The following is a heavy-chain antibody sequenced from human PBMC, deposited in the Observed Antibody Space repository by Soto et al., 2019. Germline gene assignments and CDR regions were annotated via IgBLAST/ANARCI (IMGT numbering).Heavy chain of an antibody. CDR2: MNPNSGNT. CDR3: ARAHVTIFGVVIMPHYYYYYGMDV. J-gene: IGHJ6*02. Sequence: ASVKVSCKASGYTFTSYDINWVRQATGQGLEWMGWMNPNSGNTGYAQKLQGRVTMTRNTSISTAYMELSSLRSEDTAVYYCARAHVTIFGVVIMPHYYYYYGMDVWGQGTTVTVSS. V-gene: IGHV1-8*01. D-gene: IGHD3-3*01. CDR1: GYTFTSYD.